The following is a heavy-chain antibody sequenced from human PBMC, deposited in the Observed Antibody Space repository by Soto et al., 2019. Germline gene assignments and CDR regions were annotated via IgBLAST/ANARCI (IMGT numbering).Heavy chain of an antibody. D-gene: IGHD4-4*01. J-gene: IGHJ6*04. Sequence: GESLKISCKGSGYSFTSYWIGWVRQMPGKGLEWMGIIYPGDSDTRYSPSFQGQVTISADKSISTAYLQWSSLKASDTAMYYCARHPQVSLAETTDYYNGMVVWGDATTVTVPS. CDR1: GYSFTSYW. CDR3: ARHPQVSLAETTDYYNGMVV. CDR2: IYPGDSDT. V-gene: IGHV5-51*01.